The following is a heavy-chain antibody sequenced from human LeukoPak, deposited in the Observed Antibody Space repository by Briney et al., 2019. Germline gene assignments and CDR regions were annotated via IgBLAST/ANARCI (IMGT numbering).Heavy chain of an antibody. J-gene: IGHJ5*02. D-gene: IGHD3-10*01. CDR2: IYTSGST. V-gene: IGHV4-61*02. Sequence: PSQTLSLTCTVSGGSISSGSYYWSWIRQPAGKGLEWIGRIYTSGSTNYNPSLKSQVTISVDTSKKQFSLKLSSVTAADTAVYYCARHVGFITMVRGVINNNWFDPWGQGTLVTVSS. CDR1: GGSISSGSYY. CDR3: ARHVGFITMVRGVINNNWFDP.